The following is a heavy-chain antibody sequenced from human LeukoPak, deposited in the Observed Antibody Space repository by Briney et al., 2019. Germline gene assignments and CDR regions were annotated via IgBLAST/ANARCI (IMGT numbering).Heavy chain of an antibody. CDR2: INTNTGSP. CDR3: ARDLYASGNYRSYWYFDL. Sequence: ASVKVSCTASGYTFTTYAMTWVRQAPGQGLEWLGRINTNTGSPTYAQGFTRRFVLSLDTSVRTAYLQISSLRAEDTAVYYCARDLYASGNYRSYWYFDLWGRGTLVTVSS. CDR1: GYTFTTYA. V-gene: IGHV7-4-1*02. D-gene: IGHD3-10*01. J-gene: IGHJ2*01.